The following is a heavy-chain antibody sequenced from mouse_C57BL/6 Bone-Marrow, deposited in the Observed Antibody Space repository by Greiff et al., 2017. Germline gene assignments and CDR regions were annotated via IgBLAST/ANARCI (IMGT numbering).Heavy chain of an antibody. D-gene: IGHD2-1*01. CDR3: AREADYYGNGDWYFDV. CDR1: GYTFTSYW. Sequence: QVQLQQPGAELVRPGTSVKLSCKASGYTFTSYWMHWVKQRPGQGLEWIGVIDPPDSYTNYNQKFKGKATLTVDTSSSTAYMQLSSLTSEDSAVYYCAREADYYGNGDWYFDVWGTGTTVTVSS. J-gene: IGHJ1*03. V-gene: IGHV1-59*01. CDR2: IDPPDSYT.